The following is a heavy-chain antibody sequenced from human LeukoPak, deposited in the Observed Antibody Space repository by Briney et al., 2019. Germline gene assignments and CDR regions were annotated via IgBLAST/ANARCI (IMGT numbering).Heavy chain of an antibody. CDR3: AREGCSSTSCYTPSFDY. J-gene: IGHJ4*02. V-gene: IGHV1-69*13. CDR2: IIPIFGTA. Sequence: SVNVSCKASGGTFSSYAISWVRQAPGQGLEWMGGIIPIFGTANYAQKFQGRVTITADESTSTAYMELSSLRSEDTAVYYCAREGCSSTSCYTPSFDYWGQGTLVTVSS. CDR1: GGTFSSYA. D-gene: IGHD2-2*02.